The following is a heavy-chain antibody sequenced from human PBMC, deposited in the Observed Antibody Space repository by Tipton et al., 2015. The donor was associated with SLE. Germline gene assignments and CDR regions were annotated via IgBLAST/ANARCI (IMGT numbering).Heavy chain of an antibody. CDR2: IKQDGSEK. V-gene: IGHV3-7*01. D-gene: IGHD3-22*01. CDR1: GFTFSSYW. J-gene: IGHJ5*02. Sequence: SLRLSCAASGFTFSSYWMSWVRQAPGKGLEWVANIKQDGSEKYYVDSVKGRFTISSDNAKNSLYLQRNSLRAEDTAVYYCARVKVGGNWFDPGGQGTLVTVSS. CDR3: ARVKVGGNWFDP.